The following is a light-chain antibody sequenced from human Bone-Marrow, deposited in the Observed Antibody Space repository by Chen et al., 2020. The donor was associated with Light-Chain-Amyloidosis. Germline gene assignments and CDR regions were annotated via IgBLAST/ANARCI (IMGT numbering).Light chain of an antibody. V-gene: IGLV2-23*02. Sequence: QSALTQPASVSGSPGQSITISCTGTSSDVGSYNLVSWDQQHPGRAPKFMIYEVNNRPSGISNRFSGSKSGNTASLTISGLQAEDEADYFCSSYAGRSTYVFGTGTKVSVL. J-gene: IGLJ1*01. CDR2: EVN. CDR1: SSDVGSYNL. CDR3: SSYAGRSTYV.